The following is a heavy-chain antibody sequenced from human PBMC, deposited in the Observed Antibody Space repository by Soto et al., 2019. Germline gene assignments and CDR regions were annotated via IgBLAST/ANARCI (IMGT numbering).Heavy chain of an antibody. D-gene: IGHD3-10*01. V-gene: IGHV4-34*01. CDR1: GGSFSGYY. J-gene: IGHJ3*02. Sequence: SETLSLTCAVYGGSFSGYYWSWIRQPPGKGLEWIGEINHSGSTNYNPSLKSRVTISVDTSKNQFSLKLSSVTAADTAVYYCARGVPKDGFGTQGAFDIWGQGTMVT. CDR2: INHSGST. CDR3: ARGVPKDGFGTQGAFDI.